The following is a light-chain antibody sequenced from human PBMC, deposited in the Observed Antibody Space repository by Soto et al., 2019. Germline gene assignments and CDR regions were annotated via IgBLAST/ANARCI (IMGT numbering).Light chain of an antibody. V-gene: IGLV2-14*01. J-gene: IGLJ2*01. CDR2: GVT. Sequence: QSALTQPASVSGSPGQSITISCTGTSSDVGGYNYVSWYQQHPGKAPKLMIYGVTNRPSGVSNRFSGSKSGNTASLTISGLQAEDEAYYYCSSYTSSTTLSVVFGGGTNLTVL. CDR1: SSDVGGYNY. CDR3: SSYTSSTTLSVV.